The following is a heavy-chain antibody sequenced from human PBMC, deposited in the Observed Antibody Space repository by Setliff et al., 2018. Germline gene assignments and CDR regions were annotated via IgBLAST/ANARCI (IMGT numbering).Heavy chain of an antibody. J-gene: IGHJ6*02. CDR3: ARGHSYESRNSFVFYSNGLDV. V-gene: IGHV4-34*01. CDR2: ISYSGSA. Sequence: PSETLPLTCAVYGGSFSGYCWSWIHQSPGRGLEWIGQISYSGSATYNPSLKSRVTISRDTSKNQFSLKLNSVTAADTAVFYCARGHSYESRNSFVFYSNGLDVWGQGTTVTVSS. D-gene: IGHD3-22*01. CDR1: GGSFSGYC.